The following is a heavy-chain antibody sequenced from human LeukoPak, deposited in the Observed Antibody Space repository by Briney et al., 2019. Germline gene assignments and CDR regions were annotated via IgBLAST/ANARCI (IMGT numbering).Heavy chain of an antibody. CDR1: AFTFRTYW. J-gene: IGHJ6*02. CDR2: IKPDGSEK. CDR3: TRDASGDTNSGPRMDV. V-gene: IGHV3-7*05. Sequence: GGSLRLSCAASAFTFRTYWMSWVRQAPGKGLEWVAMIKPDGSEKYYVDSVKGLFTISRDNAKNSLYLQMTSLRAEDTAVYYCTRDASGDTNSGPRMDVWGQGTTVTVS. D-gene: IGHD1-26*01.